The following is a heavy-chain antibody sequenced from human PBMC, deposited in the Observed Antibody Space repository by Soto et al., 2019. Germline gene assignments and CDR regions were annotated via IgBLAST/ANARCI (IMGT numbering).Heavy chain of an antibody. CDR3: ARDRECSGGTRSNYFDY. CDR2: IYYSGST. Sequence: SETLSLTCTFSVGSISSGGYYCSWIRQHPWKGLEWIGYIYYSGSTYYNPSLKSRVTISVDTSKNQFSLKLSSVTAADTAVYYCARDRECSGGTRSNYFDYWGQGTLVTVSS. D-gene: IGHD2-15*01. CDR1: VGSISSGGYY. J-gene: IGHJ4*02. V-gene: IGHV4-31*03.